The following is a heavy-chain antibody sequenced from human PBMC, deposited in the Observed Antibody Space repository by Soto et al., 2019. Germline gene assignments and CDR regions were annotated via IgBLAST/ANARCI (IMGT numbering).Heavy chain of an antibody. CDR1: GGSISSGDYY. CDR2: IYYSGST. J-gene: IGHJ6*02. D-gene: IGHD3-10*01. Sequence: SETLSLTCTVSGGSISSGDYYWSWIRQPPGKGLEWIGYIYYSGSTYYNPSLKSRVTISVDTSKNQFSLKLSSVTAADTAVYYCARGRGSGTYYYYGMDVRGQGTKVTVSS. V-gene: IGHV4-30-4*01. CDR3: ARGRGSGTYYYYGMDV.